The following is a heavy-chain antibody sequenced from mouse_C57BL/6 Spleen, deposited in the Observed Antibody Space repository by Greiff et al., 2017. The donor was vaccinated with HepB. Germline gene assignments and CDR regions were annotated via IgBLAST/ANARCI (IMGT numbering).Heavy chain of an antibody. D-gene: IGHD1-1*01. V-gene: IGHV5-17*01. Sequence: EVKLEESGGGLVKPGGSLKLSCAASGFTFSDYGMHWVRQAPEKGLEWVAYISSGSSTIYYADTVKGRFTISRDNAKNTLFLQMTSLRSEDTAMYYCARGYYGSSWAMDYWGQGTSVTVSS. CDR1: GFTFSDYG. J-gene: IGHJ4*01. CDR3: ARGYYGSSWAMDY. CDR2: ISSGSSTI.